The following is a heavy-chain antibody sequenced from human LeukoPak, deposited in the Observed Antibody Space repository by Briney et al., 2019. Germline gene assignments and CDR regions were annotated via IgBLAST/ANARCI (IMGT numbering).Heavy chain of an antibody. Sequence: GESLNISCQGFGYRFNTHWTAWVRQKPGSGLEWMGTIFPGDSDTRYSPSFQGQVTISVDMSINTAYLQWNNLKASDSAMYYCARRDSSGYYYLHYWGQGTLVTVSS. V-gene: IGHV5-51*01. D-gene: IGHD3-22*01. CDR2: IFPGDSDT. J-gene: IGHJ4*02. CDR1: GYRFNTHW. CDR3: ARRDSSGYYYLHY.